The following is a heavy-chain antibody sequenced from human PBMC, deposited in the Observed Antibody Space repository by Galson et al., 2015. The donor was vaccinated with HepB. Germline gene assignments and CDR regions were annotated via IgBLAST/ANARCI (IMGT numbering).Heavy chain of an antibody. CDR2: ISGSGGNI. CDR1: GFIFDRYA. D-gene: IGHD6-19*01. CDR3: VTSSGWDMGFDH. J-gene: IGHJ4*02. Sequence: SLRLSCAASGFIFDRYAMIWVRQAPGKGLEWVSSISGSGGNIYYADSVKGRFTISRDNSKNTMYVQMNSLRPEDTAVYYCVTSSGWDMGFDHWGQGTLVTVSS. V-gene: IGHV3-23*01.